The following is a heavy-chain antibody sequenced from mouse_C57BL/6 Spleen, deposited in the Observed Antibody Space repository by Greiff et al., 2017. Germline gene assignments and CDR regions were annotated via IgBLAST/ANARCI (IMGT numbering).Heavy chain of an antibody. CDR1: GYAFSSYW. Sequence: QVQLQQSGAELVKPGASVKISCKASGYAFSSYWMNWVKQRPGKGLEWIGQIYPGDGDTNYNGKFKGKATLTADKSSSTAYMQLSSLTSEDSAVYFCERDAVTSVVATGYFDVWGTGTTVTVSS. CDR3: ERDAVTSVVATGYFDV. J-gene: IGHJ1*03. V-gene: IGHV1-80*01. D-gene: IGHD1-1*01. CDR2: IYPGDGDT.